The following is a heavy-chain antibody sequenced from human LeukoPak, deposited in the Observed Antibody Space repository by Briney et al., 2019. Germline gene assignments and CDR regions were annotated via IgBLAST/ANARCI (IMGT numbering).Heavy chain of an antibody. CDR2: INTDGSTT. V-gene: IGHV3-74*01. CDR1: GFTFSSHW. D-gene: IGHD3-3*01. Sequence: GGSLRLSCAASGFTFSSHWMHWVRQAPGKGLVWVSRINTDGSTTSYADSVEGRFTISRDNAKNTLYLQMNSLRAEDTAVYYCARVYTFGPDYWGQGTLVTVSS. CDR3: ARVYTFGPDY. J-gene: IGHJ4*02.